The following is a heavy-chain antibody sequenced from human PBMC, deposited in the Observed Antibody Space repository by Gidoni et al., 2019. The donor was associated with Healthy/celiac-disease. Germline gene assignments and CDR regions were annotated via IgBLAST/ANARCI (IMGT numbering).Heavy chain of an antibody. D-gene: IGHD6-19*01. CDR2: ISGSGGST. CDR1: GFTFSSDA. CDR3: AAGEYSSGWYFFDY. J-gene: IGHJ4*02. Sequence: EVQLLESGGGLVQPGGSLRLSCAASGFTFSSDAMSWVRQAPGTGLEWVSAISGSGGSTYYADSVKGRFTISRDNSKNTLYLLMNSLRAEDTAVYYCAAGEYSSGWYFFDYWGQGTLVTVSS. V-gene: IGHV3-23*01.